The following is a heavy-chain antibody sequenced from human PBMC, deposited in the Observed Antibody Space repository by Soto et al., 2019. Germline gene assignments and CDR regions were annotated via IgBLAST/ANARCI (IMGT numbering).Heavy chain of an antibody. CDR1: GFSFTTYG. CDR3: AKEVWGYCSGGTCYSFDY. D-gene: IGHD2-15*01. V-gene: IGHV3-30*18. CDR2: ISYDGRSK. Sequence: VQLVESGGGLVQPGGSLRLSCAASGFSFTTYGMHWVRQAPGKGLEWVALISYDGRSKYYADSVKGRFTISRDNSKNTLYLQMNSLRAEDTAMYYCAKEVWGYCSGGTCYSFDYWGQGTLVTVSS. J-gene: IGHJ4*02.